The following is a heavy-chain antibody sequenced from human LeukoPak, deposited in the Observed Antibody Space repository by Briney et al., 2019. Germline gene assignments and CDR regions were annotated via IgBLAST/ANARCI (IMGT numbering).Heavy chain of an antibody. D-gene: IGHD5-24*01. V-gene: IGHV3-7*04. J-gene: IGHJ4*02. Sequence: PGGSLRLSCAASGFTISSYWMSWVRQAPGKGLEWVANIKQDGSEKHYVASVKGRFTISRDNAKNSLYLQMNSLRAEDTAVYYCARDVSEMTWREFDYWGQGTQVTVSS. CDR3: ARDVSEMTWREFDY. CDR1: GFTISSYW. CDR2: IKQDGSEK.